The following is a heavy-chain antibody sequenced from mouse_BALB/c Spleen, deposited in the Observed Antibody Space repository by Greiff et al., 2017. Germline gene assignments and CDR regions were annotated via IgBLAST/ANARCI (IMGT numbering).Heavy chain of an antibody. V-gene: IGHV2-2*02. CDR3: ARNRGGYYAMDY. D-gene: IGHD1-1*02. CDR1: GFSLTSYG. J-gene: IGHJ4*01. CDR2: IWSGGST. Sequence: VKLMESGPGLVQPSQSLSITCTVSGFSLTSYGVHWVRQSPGKGLEWLGVIWSGGSTDYNAAFISRLSISKDNSKSQVFFKMNSLQANDTAIYYCARNRGGYYAMDYWGQGTSVTVSS.